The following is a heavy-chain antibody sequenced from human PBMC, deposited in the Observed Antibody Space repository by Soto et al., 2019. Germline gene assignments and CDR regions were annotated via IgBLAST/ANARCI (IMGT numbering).Heavy chain of an antibody. V-gene: IGHV1-18*04. D-gene: IGHD1-1*01. Sequence: ASVKVSCKASGYTFTSYGISWVRQAPGQGLEWMGWISAYNGNTNYAQKLQGRVTMTTDTSTSTAYMELRSLRSDDTAVYYCARDRMYWNPGGYYGMGVWGQGTTVTVSS. CDR3: ARDRMYWNPGGYYGMGV. J-gene: IGHJ6*02. CDR2: ISAYNGNT. CDR1: GYTFTSYG.